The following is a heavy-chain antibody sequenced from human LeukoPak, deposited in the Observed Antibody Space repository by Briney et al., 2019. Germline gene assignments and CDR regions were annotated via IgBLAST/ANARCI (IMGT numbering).Heavy chain of an antibody. CDR3: ARYKACSSGWVDY. D-gene: IGHD6-19*01. CDR1: GFTFSSYA. J-gene: IGHJ4*02. V-gene: IGHV3-33*08. CDR2: IWYDGSNK. Sequence: GGSLRLSCAASGFTFSSYAMSWVRQAPGKGLEWVAVIWYDGSNKYYADSVKGRFTISRDNSKNTLYLQLNSLRAEDTAVYYCARYKACSSGWVDYWGQGTLVTVSS.